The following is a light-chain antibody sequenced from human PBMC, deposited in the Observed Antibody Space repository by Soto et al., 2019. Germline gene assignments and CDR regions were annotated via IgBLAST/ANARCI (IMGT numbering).Light chain of an antibody. CDR2: DAS. CDR3: QRYDISPFP. V-gene: IGKV3-20*01. Sequence: EIVLTQSPGTLSLSPGERATLSCRASQSVSSTYLAWYQQKPGQAPRLLIYDASSRATGIPDRFSGSGSGTDSTLTISRLEPEDFAVYYCQRYDISPFPFGQGTKLEIK. J-gene: IGKJ2*01. CDR1: QSVSSTY.